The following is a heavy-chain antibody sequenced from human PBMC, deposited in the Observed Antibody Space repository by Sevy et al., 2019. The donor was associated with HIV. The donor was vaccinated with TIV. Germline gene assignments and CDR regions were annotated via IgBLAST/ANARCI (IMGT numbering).Heavy chain of an antibody. CDR1: GFTFSSHW. CDR3: ARSKVGVGDAFDI. V-gene: IGHV3-74*01. CDR2: LNYDGSYT. J-gene: IGHJ3*02. Sequence: GGFLRLSCAASGFTFSSHWMQWVRQAPGKGLVWVSRLNYDGSYTNYADSVKGRFTISRDNAKSTLYLQMNSLRAEDMALYYCARSKVGVGDAFDIWGQGTMVTVSS. D-gene: IGHD3-16*01.